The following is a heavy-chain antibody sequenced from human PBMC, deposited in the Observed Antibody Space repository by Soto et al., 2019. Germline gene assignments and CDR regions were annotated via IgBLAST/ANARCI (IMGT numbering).Heavy chain of an antibody. D-gene: IGHD4-4*01. CDR1: GFTFSSYG. CDR3: AKDGNDYSNYLYNWFDP. CDR2: ISYDGSNK. Sequence: GGSLRLSCAASGFTFSSYGMHWVRQAPGKGLEWVAVISYDGSNKYYADSVKGRFTISRDNSKNTLYLQMNSLRAEDTAVYYCAKDGNDYSNYLYNWFDPWGQGTLVTVSS. J-gene: IGHJ5*02. V-gene: IGHV3-30*18.